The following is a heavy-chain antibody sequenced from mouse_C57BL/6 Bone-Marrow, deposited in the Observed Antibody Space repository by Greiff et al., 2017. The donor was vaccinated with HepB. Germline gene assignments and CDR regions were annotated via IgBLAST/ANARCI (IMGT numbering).Heavy chain of an antibody. J-gene: IGHJ2*01. CDR3: ANYGKEYYFDY. CDR1: GYTFTSYW. CDR2: IHPNSGST. D-gene: IGHD2-1*01. V-gene: IGHV1-64*01. Sequence: QVQLQQPGAELVKPGASVKLSCKASGYTFTSYWMHWVKQRPGQGLEWIGMIHPNSGSTNYNEKFKSKATLTVDKSSSAAYMQLSSLTSEDSAVYYCANYGKEYYFDYWGQGTTLTVSS.